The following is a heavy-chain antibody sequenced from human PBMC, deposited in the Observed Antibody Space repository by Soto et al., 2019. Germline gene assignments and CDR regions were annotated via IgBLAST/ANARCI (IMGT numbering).Heavy chain of an antibody. CDR3: VTGRHYYYYGMDV. D-gene: IGHD3-10*01. V-gene: IGHV4-59*01. CDR1: GGSISSYY. CDR2: IYYSGST. Sequence: SETLSLTCTVSGGSISSYYWSWIRQPPGKGLEWIGYIYYSGSTNYNPSLKSRVTISVDTSKNQFSLKLSSVTAADTAAYYCVTGRHYYYYGMDVWGQGSTVTVSS. J-gene: IGHJ6*02.